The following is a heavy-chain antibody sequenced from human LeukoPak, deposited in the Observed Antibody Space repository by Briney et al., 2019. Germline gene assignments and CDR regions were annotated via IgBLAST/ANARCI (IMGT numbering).Heavy chain of an antibody. CDR1: GGSFSGYY. V-gene: IGHV4-34*01. CDR3: ARGAGNCSGGSCYDY. D-gene: IGHD2-15*01. CDR2: INHSGST. J-gene: IGHJ4*02. Sequence: SETLSLTCAVYGGSFSGYYWSWLRQPPGKGLEWLGEINHSGSTNYNPSLKSRVTISVDTSKNQFSLKLSSVTAADTAVYYCARGAGNCSGGSCYDYWGQGTLVTVSS.